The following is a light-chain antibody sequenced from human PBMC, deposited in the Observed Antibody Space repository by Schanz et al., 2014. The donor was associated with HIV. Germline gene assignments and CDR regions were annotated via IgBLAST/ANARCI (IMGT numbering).Light chain of an antibody. CDR3: AAWDDRLNGPV. CDR2: NNN. CDR1: SSNIGSNP. J-gene: IGLJ2*01. V-gene: IGLV1-44*01. Sequence: QSVLTQPPSASGTTGQRVTIFCSGSSSNIGSNPVNWYQHLPGTAPQVVIYNNNQRPSGVPDRFSGSRSGTSASLAISGLQSADESDYYCAAWDDRLNGPVFGGGTKLTVL.